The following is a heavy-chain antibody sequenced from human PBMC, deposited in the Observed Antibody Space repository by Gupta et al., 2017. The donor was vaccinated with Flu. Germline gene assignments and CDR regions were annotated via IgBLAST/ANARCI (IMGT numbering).Heavy chain of an antibody. V-gene: IGHV3-7*01. CDR3: ARNRGWQQFDY. Sequence: EVQLVESGGGLVQPGGSLRLSCAVTGFKFSSYWRDWVRQAPGKGLEGVANIATDGSVKNYAASVKGRFTISRDNAEDSLYLQMHSLRADDTALYYCARNRGWQQFDYWGQGALVTVSS. CDR1: GFKFSSYW. J-gene: IGHJ4*02. CDR2: IATDGSVK. D-gene: IGHD5-24*01.